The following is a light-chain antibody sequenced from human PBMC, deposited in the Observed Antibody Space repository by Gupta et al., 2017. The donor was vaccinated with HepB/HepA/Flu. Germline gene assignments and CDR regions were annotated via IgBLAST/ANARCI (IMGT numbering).Light chain of an antibody. CDR2: SNN. CDR1: SSNIGSNP. J-gene: IGLJ3*02. Sequence: QPVLTQPPSASGTPGQRVTISCSGSSSNIGSNPVNWYQQRPGTAPKLLLYSNNQRPSGVPDRFSGSKSDTSASLAISGLQAEDESDYYCAAWDGSRNGPVFGGGTQLTVL. CDR3: AAWDGSRNGPV. V-gene: IGLV1-44*01.